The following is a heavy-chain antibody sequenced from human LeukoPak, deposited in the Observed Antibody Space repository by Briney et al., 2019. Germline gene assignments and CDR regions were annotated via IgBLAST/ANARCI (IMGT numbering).Heavy chain of an antibody. CDR1: GGSISSSSYY. CDR2: INHSGST. Sequence: SETLSLTCTVSGGSISSSSYYWTWIRQSPGKGLQWIGEINHSGSTNYNPSLKSRVTISVDTSKNQFSLKLSSVTAADTAVCYCARGPQTDYDGTSGYYFFDHWGQGTLVTVSS. D-gene: IGHD3-22*01. V-gene: IGHV4-39*07. CDR3: ARGPQTDYDGTSGYYFFDH. J-gene: IGHJ4*02.